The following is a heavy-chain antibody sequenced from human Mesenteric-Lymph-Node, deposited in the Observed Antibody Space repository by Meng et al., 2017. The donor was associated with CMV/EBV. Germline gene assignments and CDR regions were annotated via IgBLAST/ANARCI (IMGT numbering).Heavy chain of an antibody. CDR3: ARAWSRNAYFDD. CDR1: GGSFSGYY. J-gene: IGHJ4*02. CDR2: INHSGST. V-gene: IGHV4-34*01. Sequence: SETLSLTCAVYGGSFSGYYWSWIRQPPGKGLEWIGEINHSGSTNYNPSLKSRVTISVDTSKNQFSLKLSSVTAADAAVYYCARAWSRNAYFDDWGQGTLVTVSS. D-gene: IGHD3-3*01.